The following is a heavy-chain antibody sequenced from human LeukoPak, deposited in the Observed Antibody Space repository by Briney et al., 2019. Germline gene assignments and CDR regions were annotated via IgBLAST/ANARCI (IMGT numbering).Heavy chain of an antibody. Sequence: TSETLSLTCAVYGGSFSGYYWSWIRQPPGKGLEWIGEINHSGSTNYNPSLKSRVTISVDTSKNQFSLKLSSVTAADTAVYYCAREVPWGSGLVPFKGLYFDLWGRDTLVTVSS. V-gene: IGHV4-34*01. CDR1: GGSFSGYY. J-gene: IGHJ2*01. CDR3: AREVPWGSGLVPFKGLYFDL. CDR2: INHSGST. D-gene: IGHD6-19*01.